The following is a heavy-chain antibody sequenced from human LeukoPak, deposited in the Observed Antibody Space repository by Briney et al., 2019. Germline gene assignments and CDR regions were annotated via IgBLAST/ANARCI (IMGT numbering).Heavy chain of an antibody. Sequence: GASVKVSCKASGYTFTSYGISWVRQAPRQGLEWMGWISAYNGNANYAQNLQGRVTMTTDTSTSTAYMELRSLRSDDTAVYYCVRYFDWPRPFDYWGQGTLVTVSS. J-gene: IGHJ4*02. V-gene: IGHV1-18*04. CDR3: VRYFDWPRPFDY. D-gene: IGHD3-9*01. CDR2: ISAYNGNA. CDR1: GYTFTSYG.